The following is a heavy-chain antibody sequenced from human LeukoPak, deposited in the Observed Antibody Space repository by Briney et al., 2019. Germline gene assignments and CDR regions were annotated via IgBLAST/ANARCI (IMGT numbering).Heavy chain of an antibody. CDR3: ARRSSAWYALDI. V-gene: IGHV3-48*03. CDR2: ISAGGSIT. CDR1: GVMFSSHE. Sequence: GGSLRLSCEASGVMFSSHEVNWVRQPPGRGLEWISNISAGGSITYHVDPVKGRFTISRDNAKSSLYLQMINLRVEDTALYYCARRSSAWYALDIWGQGTIVSVSP. J-gene: IGHJ3*02. D-gene: IGHD2-15*01.